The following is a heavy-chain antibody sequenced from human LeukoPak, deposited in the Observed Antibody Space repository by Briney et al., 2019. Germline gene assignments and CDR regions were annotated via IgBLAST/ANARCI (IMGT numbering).Heavy chain of an antibody. J-gene: IGHJ6*03. V-gene: IGHV4-34*01. CDR2: INHSGGT. CDR1: GGSFSDYS. Sequence: SETLSLTCAVYGGSFSDYSWSWIRQPPGKGLEWIGEINHSGGTNNNPSLMSRVIMSVDTSKNQFSLKLSSVTAADTAVYYCARDRLEWSVSGTYYYYMDVWGKGTTVTVSS. CDR3: ARDRLEWSVSGTYYYYMDV. D-gene: IGHD3-3*01.